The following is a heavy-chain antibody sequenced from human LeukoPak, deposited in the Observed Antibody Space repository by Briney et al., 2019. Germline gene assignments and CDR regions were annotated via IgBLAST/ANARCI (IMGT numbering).Heavy chain of an antibody. J-gene: IGHJ4*02. CDR3: ARDLSGVTGYTYGRGIDY. Sequence: GGSLRLSCTASGFTFSSYWMSWVRQAPGKGLEWVANIKKDGGEKYYVDSVKGRFTISRDNAKTSLYLQMNSLRAEDTAVYYCARDLSGVTGYTYGRGIDYWGQGTLVTVSS. V-gene: IGHV3-7*01. CDR1: GFTFSSYW. D-gene: IGHD5-18*01. CDR2: IKKDGGEK.